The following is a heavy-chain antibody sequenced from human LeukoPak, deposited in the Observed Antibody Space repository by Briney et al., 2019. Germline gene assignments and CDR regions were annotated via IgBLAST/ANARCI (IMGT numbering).Heavy chain of an antibody. D-gene: IGHD6-13*01. CDR3: ARVSSSWSFDY. CDR2: INPNSGST. Sequence: ASVKVSCKASRYTFTGYYMHWVRQAPGQGLEWMGRINPNSGSTNYAQKFQGRVTMTRDTSISTAYMELSRLRSDDTAVYYCARVSSSWSFDYWGQGTLVTVSS. CDR1: RYTFTGYY. J-gene: IGHJ4*02. V-gene: IGHV1-2*06.